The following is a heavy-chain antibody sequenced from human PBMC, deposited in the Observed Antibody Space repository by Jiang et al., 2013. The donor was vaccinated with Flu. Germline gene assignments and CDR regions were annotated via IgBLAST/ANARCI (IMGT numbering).Heavy chain of an antibody. CDR3: ARARRWIFYDSSGPQGAFDI. V-gene: IGHV5-51*01. Sequence: GAEVKKPGESLKISCKGSGYSFTSYWIGWVRQMPGKGLDGWGSSILVTLIPDTARPSKARSPSQPTSPSARYLQWSSLKASDTAMYYCARARRWIFYDSSGPQGAFDIWGQGTMVTVSS. D-gene: IGHD3-22*01. CDR1: GYSFTSYW. J-gene: IGHJ3*02. CDR2: SILVTLIP.